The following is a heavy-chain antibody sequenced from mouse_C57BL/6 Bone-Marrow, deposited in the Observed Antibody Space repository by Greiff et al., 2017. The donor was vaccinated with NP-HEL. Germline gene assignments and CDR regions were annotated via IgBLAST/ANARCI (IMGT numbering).Heavy chain of an antibody. D-gene: IGHD2-4*01. CDR1: GYTFTSYW. CDR3: ARFYDYDGYAMDY. V-gene: IGHV1-61*01. J-gene: IGHJ4*01. CDR2: IYPSDSET. Sequence: QVQLQQPGAELVRPGSSVKLSCKASGYTFTSYWMDWVKQRPGQGLEWIGNIYPSDSETPYNQKFKDKATLTVDKSSSTAYMQLSSLTSEDSAVYYCARFYDYDGYAMDYWGQGTSVTVSS.